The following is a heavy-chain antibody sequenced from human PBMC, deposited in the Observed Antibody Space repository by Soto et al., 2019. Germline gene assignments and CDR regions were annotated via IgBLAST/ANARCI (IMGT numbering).Heavy chain of an antibody. CDR2: IYYSGST. J-gene: IGHJ6*02. V-gene: IGHV4-59*01. CDR1: GGSISSYY. D-gene: IGHD1-26*01. Sequence: SETLSLTCTVSGGSISSYYWIWIRQPPGKGLEWIGYIYYSGSTNYNPSLKSRVTISVDTSKNQFSLKLSSVTAAGTAVYYCARGDRDWEYYYYGMDVWGQGTTVTVSS. CDR3: ARGDRDWEYYYYGMDV.